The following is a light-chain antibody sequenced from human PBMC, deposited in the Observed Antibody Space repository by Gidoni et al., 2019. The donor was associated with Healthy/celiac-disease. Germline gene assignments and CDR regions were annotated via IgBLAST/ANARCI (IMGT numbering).Light chain of an antibody. V-gene: IGKV3-15*01. CDR2: GAS. CDR3: QQYNNWSGVT. Sequence: EIVMTQSPATLSVSPGERATLSCRASQSVSSNLAWYQQKPGQAPRLLIYGASTRATGIPARFSGSGSGTEFTLTISSLQSEDFAVYYCQQYNNWSGVTFGPXTKVDIK. J-gene: IGKJ3*01. CDR1: QSVSSN.